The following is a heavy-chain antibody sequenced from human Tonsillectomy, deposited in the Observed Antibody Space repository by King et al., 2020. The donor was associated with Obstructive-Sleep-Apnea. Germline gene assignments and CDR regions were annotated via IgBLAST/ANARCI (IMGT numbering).Heavy chain of an antibody. CDR1: GFTFSSYA. CDR3: ARGGLPRGWLLLGLDAFDI. Sequence: VQLVESVGGVVQPGRSLRLSCAASGFTFSSYAMHWVRQAPGKGLEWVAVVSYDGSNKYYADSVKGRFTISRDNSKNTLYMQMNSLRAEDTAVYYCARGGLPRGWLLLGLDAFDIWGQGTMVTVSS. CDR2: VSYDGSNK. J-gene: IGHJ3*02. D-gene: IGHD3-9*01. V-gene: IGHV3-30-3*01.